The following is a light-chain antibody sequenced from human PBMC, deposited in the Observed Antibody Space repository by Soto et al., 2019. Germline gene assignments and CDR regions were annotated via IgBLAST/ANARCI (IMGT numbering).Light chain of an antibody. J-gene: IGKJ5*01. CDR1: QSVTSSF. Sequence: EIVLTQSPGTLSLSPGDRATLSCRASQSVTSSFLAWYQQKPGQAPRLLIYGASTRATGVPDRFSGTGSGTEFTLTISSLKSEDYAVYYCQQYKSWPPITFGQGTRLEIK. CDR2: GAS. CDR3: QQYKSWPPIT. V-gene: IGKV3-20*01.